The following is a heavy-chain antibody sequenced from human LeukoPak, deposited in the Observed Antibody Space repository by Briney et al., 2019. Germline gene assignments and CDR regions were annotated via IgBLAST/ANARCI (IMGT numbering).Heavy chain of an antibody. CDR1: GGSISSSNW. Sequence: SETLSLTCAVSGGSISSSNWWSWVRQPPGKGLEWIGEIYHSGSTNYNPSLKSRVTISVDKSKNQFSLKLSSVTAADTAVYYCARLYCSGGSCYPRGNWYGLDPWGQGTLVTVSS. J-gene: IGHJ5*02. CDR3: ARLYCSGGSCYPRGNWYGLDP. V-gene: IGHV4-4*02. CDR2: IYHSGST. D-gene: IGHD2-15*01.